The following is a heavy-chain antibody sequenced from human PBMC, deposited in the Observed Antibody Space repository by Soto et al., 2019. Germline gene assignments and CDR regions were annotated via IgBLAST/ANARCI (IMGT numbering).Heavy chain of an antibody. CDR1: GYSFTSYW. Sequence: PGESLKISCKGSGYSFTSYWISWVRQMPGKGLEWMGRIDPSDSYTNYSPSFQGHVTISADKSISTAYLQWSSLKASDTAMYYCARHPLIVLNYYYYGMDVWGQGTTVTVSS. CDR3: ARHPLIVLNYYYYGMDV. D-gene: IGHD3-16*02. J-gene: IGHJ6*02. CDR2: IDPSDSYT. V-gene: IGHV5-10-1*01.